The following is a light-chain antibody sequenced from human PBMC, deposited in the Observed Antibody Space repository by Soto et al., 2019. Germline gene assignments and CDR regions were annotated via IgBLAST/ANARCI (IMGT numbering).Light chain of an antibody. J-gene: IGLJ1*01. CDR1: SSDVGGYNY. CDR2: DVN. V-gene: IGLV2-11*01. CDR3: CSYAGSYTLV. Sequence: QSALTQPRSVSGSPGQSGTISCTGTSSDVGGYNYVSWYQQHPGKAPKLMIYDVNKRPSGVPDRFSGSKSGNTASLTISGLQAEDEADYYCCSYAGSYTLVFGTGTKVTVL.